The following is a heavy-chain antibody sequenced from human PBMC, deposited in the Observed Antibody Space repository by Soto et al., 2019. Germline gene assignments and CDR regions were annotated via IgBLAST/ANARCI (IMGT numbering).Heavy chain of an antibody. CDR2: LNPNSGGT. J-gene: IGHJ3*02. CDR1: GYTFTGYY. V-gene: IGHV1-2*02. Sequence: GASVKVSCKASGYTFTGYYMHWVRPAPGQGLEWMGWLNPNSGGTNYAQKFQGRVTMTRDTSISTAYMELSRLRSDDTAVYYCARVRWLQFRAFDIWGQGTMVTVSS. CDR3: ARVRWLQFRAFDI. D-gene: IGHD5-12*01.